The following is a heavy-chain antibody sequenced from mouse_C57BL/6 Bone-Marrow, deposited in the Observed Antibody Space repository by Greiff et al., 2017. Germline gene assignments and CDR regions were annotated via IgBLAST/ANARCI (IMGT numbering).Heavy chain of an antibody. CDR3: ARGGNWDGY. CDR1: GYTFTSYG. D-gene: IGHD4-1*01. Sequence: LVESGAELARPGASVTLSCKASGYTFTSYGISWVKQSTGQGLEWIGEIYPRSGNTYYNEKVKGKATLTADKSSITAYMELRSLTSEDSAVYFCARGGNWDGYWGQGTTLTVSS. CDR2: IYPRSGNT. V-gene: IGHV1-81*01. J-gene: IGHJ2*01.